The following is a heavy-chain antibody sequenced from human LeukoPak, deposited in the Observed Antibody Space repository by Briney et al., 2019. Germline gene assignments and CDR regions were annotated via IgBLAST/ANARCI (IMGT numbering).Heavy chain of an antibody. CDR3: AKDMIVLGFASDFDY. Sequence: GGSLRLSCAASGFTFSTYTMSWVRQAPGKGLEWVSTIRNSGSGTYYADSVKGRFTISRDDSRNTLYLQMNSLKAEDTAVYYCAKDMIVLGFASDFDYWGQGTLVTVSS. CDR2: IRNSGSGT. V-gene: IGHV3-23*01. D-gene: IGHD3-22*01. CDR1: GFTFSTYT. J-gene: IGHJ4*02.